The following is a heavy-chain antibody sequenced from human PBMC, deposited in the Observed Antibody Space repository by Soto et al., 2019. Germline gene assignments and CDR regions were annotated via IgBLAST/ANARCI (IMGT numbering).Heavy chain of an antibody. CDR2: INSDGSST. D-gene: IGHD6-19*01. V-gene: IGHV3-74*01. J-gene: IGHJ4*02. CDR3: ARLGSGWYREDY. Sequence: GGSLRLSCAASGFTFSSYWMHWVRQAPGKGLVWVSRINSDGSSTSYAGSVEGRFTISRDNTKNTLYLQVNSLRAEDTAVYYCARLGSGWYREDYWGQGTLVTVSS. CDR1: GFTFSSYW.